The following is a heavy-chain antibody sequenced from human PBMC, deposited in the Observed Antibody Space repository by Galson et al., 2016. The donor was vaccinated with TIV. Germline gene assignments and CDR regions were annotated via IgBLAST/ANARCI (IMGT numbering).Heavy chain of an antibody. V-gene: IGHV4-38-2*02. CDR1: GYSIKSGYF. CDR2: IYESGTT. CDR3: IREGSTVTMHHYFGMDV. J-gene: IGHJ6*02. Sequence: TLSLTCAVSGYSIKSGYFWGWIRQPPGKGLQWIGSIYESGTTYSNPSLKSRLTMSVDTSKNQFSLELSSVTAADTAVYYCIREGSTVTMHHYFGMDVWGQGTSVTVSS. D-gene: IGHD4-17*01.